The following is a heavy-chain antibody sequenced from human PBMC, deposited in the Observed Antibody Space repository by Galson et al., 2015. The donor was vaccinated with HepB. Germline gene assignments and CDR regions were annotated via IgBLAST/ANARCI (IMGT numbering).Heavy chain of an antibody. CDR3: AKDRAMYSGTYYFDS. V-gene: IGHV3-30*18. CDR1: GFTFSNHG. J-gene: IGHJ4*02. D-gene: IGHD1-26*01. CDR2: ISYDGGTK. Sequence: SLRLSCAASGFTFSNHGMHWVRQAPGKGLEWVAFISYDGGTKYYADSVNGRFTISRESSKNTMYLQMSSLRPEDTAVYYCAKDRAMYSGTYYFDSWGQGTPVTVSS.